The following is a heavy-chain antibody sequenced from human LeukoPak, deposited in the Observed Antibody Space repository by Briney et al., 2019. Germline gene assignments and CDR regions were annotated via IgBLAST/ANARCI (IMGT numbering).Heavy chain of an antibody. CDR2: ISSSSSTI. D-gene: IGHD2-15*01. J-gene: IGHJ3*02. V-gene: IGHV3-48*04. CDR1: GFTFSTSS. Sequence: GGSLRLSCAASGFTFSTSSMNWVRQAPGKGLDGVSYISSSSSTIYYADSVKGRFTISRDNAKNSLYLQMNSLRAEDTAVYYCARVSEVLVVAALNYAFDIWGQGTMVTVSS. CDR3: ARVSEVLVVAALNYAFDI.